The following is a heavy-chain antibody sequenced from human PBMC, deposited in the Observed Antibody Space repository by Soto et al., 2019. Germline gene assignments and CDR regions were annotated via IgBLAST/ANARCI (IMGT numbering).Heavy chain of an antibody. CDR3: AREENSSGRAGTFQH. V-gene: IGHV3-30-3*01. J-gene: IGHJ1*01. Sequence: QVQLVESGGDLVQPGRSLRLSCAASGLTFSTSIMHWVRQTPGKGLEWIAVISGDATTKIYTDSLKGRFTISRDNSKNTLFLEMNSLTTEDTGVYYCAREENSSGRAGTFQHWGQGTQVTVSP. CDR1: GLTFSTSI. CDR2: ISGDATTK. D-gene: IGHD3-22*01.